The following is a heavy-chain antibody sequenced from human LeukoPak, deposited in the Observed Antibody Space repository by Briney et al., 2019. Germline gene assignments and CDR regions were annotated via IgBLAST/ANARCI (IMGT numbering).Heavy chain of an antibody. D-gene: IGHD4-17*01. CDR3: AKPSPTTDYYFDY. Sequence: PGGSLRLSCAASGFTFSSYAMHWVRQAPGKGLEWVAVISYDGSNKYYADSVKGRFTISRDNSKNTLYLQMDSLRAEDTAVYYCAKPSPTTDYYFDYWGQGTLVTVSS. V-gene: IGHV3-30-3*02. J-gene: IGHJ4*02. CDR1: GFTFSSYA. CDR2: ISYDGSNK.